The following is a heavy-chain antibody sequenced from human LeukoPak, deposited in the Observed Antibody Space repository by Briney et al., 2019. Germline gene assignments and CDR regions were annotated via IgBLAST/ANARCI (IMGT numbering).Heavy chain of an antibody. CDR2: ISSSSSYI. V-gene: IGHV3-21*01. Sequence: GGSLRLSCAASGFTFSSYSMNWVRQAPGKGLEWVSSISSSSSYIYYADSVKGRFTISRDNAKNSLYLQMNSLGAEDTAVYYCARAGCTNGVCLIDYWGQGTLVTVSS. D-gene: IGHD2-8*01. J-gene: IGHJ4*02. CDR1: GFTFSSYS. CDR3: ARAGCTNGVCLIDY.